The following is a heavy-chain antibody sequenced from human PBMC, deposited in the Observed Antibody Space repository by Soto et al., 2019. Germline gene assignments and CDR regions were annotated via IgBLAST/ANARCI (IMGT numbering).Heavy chain of an antibody. Sequence: PSETLSLTCAVYGGSFSGYYWSWIRQPPGKGLEWIGEINHSGSTNYNPSLKSRVTISVDTSKNQFSLKLSSVTAADTAVYYCARCGQQLKSNDYWGQGTRVTVS. V-gene: IGHV4-34*01. CDR1: GGSFSGYY. CDR3: ARCGQQLKSNDY. CDR2: INHSGST. D-gene: IGHD6-13*01. J-gene: IGHJ4*02.